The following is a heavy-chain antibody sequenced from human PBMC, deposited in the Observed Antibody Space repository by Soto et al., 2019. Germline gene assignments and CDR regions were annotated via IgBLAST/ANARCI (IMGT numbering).Heavy chain of an antibody. V-gene: IGHV3-23*01. CDR1: GFTFSSYA. J-gene: IGHJ5*02. D-gene: IGHD6-13*01. Sequence: PGGSLRLSCAASGFTFSSYAMSWVRQAPGKGLEWVSAISGSGGSTYYADSVKGRFTISRDNSKNTLYLQMNSLRAEDTAVYYCAKDRYSSSWFGWFDPWGQGTLVTVSS. CDR2: ISGSGGST. CDR3: AKDRYSSSWFGWFDP.